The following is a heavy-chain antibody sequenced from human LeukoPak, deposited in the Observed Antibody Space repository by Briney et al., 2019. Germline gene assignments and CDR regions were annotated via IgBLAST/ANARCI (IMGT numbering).Heavy chain of an antibody. CDR2: FYNSGTT. Sequence: LEWIGYFYNSGTTNHNPSLKPRVTISVDTSKNQFSLKLSSVTAADTAVYYCARGDSWFDPWGQGTLVTVSS. J-gene: IGHJ5*02. CDR3: ARGDSWFDP. V-gene: IGHV4-59*09.